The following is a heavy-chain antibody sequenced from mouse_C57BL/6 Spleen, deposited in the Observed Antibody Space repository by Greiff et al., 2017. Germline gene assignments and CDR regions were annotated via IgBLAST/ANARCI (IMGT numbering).Heavy chain of an antibody. J-gene: IGHJ4*01. Sequence: VQLQQSGPVLVKPGASVKMSCKASGYTFTDYYMNWVKQSHGKSLEWIGVINPYNGGTSYNQKFKGKATLTVDKSSSTAYMELNSLTSEDSAVYYCAREGKLREAMDYWGQGTSVTVSS. V-gene: IGHV1-19*01. CDR3: AREGKLREAMDY. CDR2: INPYNGGT. CDR1: GYTFTDYY. D-gene: IGHD1-1*01.